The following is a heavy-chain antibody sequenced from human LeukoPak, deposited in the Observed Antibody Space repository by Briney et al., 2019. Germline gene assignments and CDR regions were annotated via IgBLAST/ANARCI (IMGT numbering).Heavy chain of an antibody. V-gene: IGHV3-30*18. Sequence: PERSLRLSCVASAFTFSIYGMHWVRQAPGKGLEWVAVISYDGSNKYYADSVKGRFTISRDNSKNTLYLQMNSLRAEDTAVYYCAKDLYGDYGTSFDYWGQGTLVTVSS. CDR1: AFTFSIYG. J-gene: IGHJ4*02. D-gene: IGHD4-17*01. CDR3: AKDLYGDYGTSFDY. CDR2: ISYDGSNK.